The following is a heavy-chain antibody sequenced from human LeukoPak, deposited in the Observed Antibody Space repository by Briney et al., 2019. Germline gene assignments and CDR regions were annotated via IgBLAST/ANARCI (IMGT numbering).Heavy chain of an antibody. J-gene: IGHJ4*02. Sequence: PSETLSLTCAVSGGSITNNHWWSWLSQPPGKGLEWIGEIYHSGNTNYNPSLKSRVTISVDKSKNQFSLELTSVTAADTAVYYCARNPTLWGQGTLVTVSS. CDR2: IYHSGNT. CDR3: ARNPTL. CDR1: GGSITNNHW. V-gene: IGHV4-4*02.